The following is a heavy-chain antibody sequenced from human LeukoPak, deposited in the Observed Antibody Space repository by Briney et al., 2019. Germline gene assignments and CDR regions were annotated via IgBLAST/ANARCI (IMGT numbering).Heavy chain of an antibody. CDR1: GYSISSGYY. J-gene: IGHJ4*02. CDR3: ASVIPIAARLYDY. V-gene: IGHV4-38-2*01. Sequence: SETLSLTCAVSGYSISSGYYWGWIRQPPGKGLEWIGSIYHSGSTYYNPSLKSRVTMSVDTSKNQFSLKLSSVTAADTAVYYCASVIPIAARLYDYWGQGTLVTVSS. CDR2: IYHSGST. D-gene: IGHD6-6*01.